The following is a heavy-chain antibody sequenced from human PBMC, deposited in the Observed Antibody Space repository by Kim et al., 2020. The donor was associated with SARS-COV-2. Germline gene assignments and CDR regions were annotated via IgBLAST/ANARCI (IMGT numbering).Heavy chain of an antibody. CDR1: GYSFTSYW. J-gene: IGHJ4*02. CDR3: ARLRYYDSSGYYSIDY. V-gene: IGHV5-10-1*01. CDR2: IDPSDSYT. D-gene: IGHD3-22*01. Sequence: GESLKISCKGSGYSFTSYWISWVRQMPGKGLEWMGRIDPSDSYTNYSPSFQGHVTISADKSISTAYLQWSSLKASDTAMYYCARLRYYDSSGYYSIDYWGQGTLVTVSS.